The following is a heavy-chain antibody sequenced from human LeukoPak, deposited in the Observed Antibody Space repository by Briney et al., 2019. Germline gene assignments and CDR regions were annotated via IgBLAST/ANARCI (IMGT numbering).Heavy chain of an antibody. V-gene: IGHV4-39*01. CDR2: IYYSGST. CDR3: ARHKLRVFPLPMDV. D-gene: IGHD3-10*02. Sequence: SETLSLTCTVSGGSISSSSYYWGWIRQPPGKGLEWIGSIYYSGSTYYNPSLKSRVTISVDTSKNQFSLKLSPVTAADTAVYYCARHKLRVFPLPMDVWGKGTTVTVSS. J-gene: IGHJ6*03. CDR1: GGSISSSSYY.